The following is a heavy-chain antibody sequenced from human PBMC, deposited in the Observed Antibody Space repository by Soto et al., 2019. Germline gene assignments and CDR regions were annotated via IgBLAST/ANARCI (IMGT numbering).Heavy chain of an antibody. J-gene: IGHJ5*02. Sequence: PSETLSLTCTVSGGSINTYNLFWAWVRQPPGKGLEWIASIHYGGNAYYSPSLTTRATISKNTLYLQMNSLRAEDTAVYYCAKDRSDILTGYYWYNWIDPWGQGTLVTVSS. CDR3: AKDRSDILTGYYWYNWIDP. D-gene: IGHD3-9*01. CDR1: GGSINTYNLF. V-gene: IGHV4-39*07. CDR2: IHYGGNA.